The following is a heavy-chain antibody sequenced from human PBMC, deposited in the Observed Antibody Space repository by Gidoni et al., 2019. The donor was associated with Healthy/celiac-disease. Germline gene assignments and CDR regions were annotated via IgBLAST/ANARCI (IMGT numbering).Heavy chain of an antibody. Sequence: EVQLLESGGGLVQPGGSLRLSCAASGFPFSSYAMSWVRQAPGKGLEWVSDISGSGGSTYYADSVKGRFTISRDNSKNTLYLQMNSLRAEDTAVYYCAKGSWSGYYSFDYWGQGTLVTVSS. V-gene: IGHV3-23*01. CDR1: GFPFSSYA. CDR3: AKGSWSGYYSFDY. J-gene: IGHJ4*02. D-gene: IGHD3-3*01. CDR2: ISGSGGST.